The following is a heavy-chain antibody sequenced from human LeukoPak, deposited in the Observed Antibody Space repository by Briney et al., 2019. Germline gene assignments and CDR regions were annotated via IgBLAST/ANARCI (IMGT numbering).Heavy chain of an antibody. J-gene: IGHJ5*02. CDR3: ARDRGTLPAAMSGFDP. CDR2: IIPIFGTA. V-gene: IGHV1-69*13. D-gene: IGHD2-2*01. CDR1: GGTFSSYA. Sequence: GASVKVSCKASGGTFSSYAISWVRQAPGQGLEWMGGIIPIFGTANYAQKFQGRVTITADESTSTAYMELSSLRSEDTAVYYCARDRGTLPAAMSGFDPWGQGTLVTVSS.